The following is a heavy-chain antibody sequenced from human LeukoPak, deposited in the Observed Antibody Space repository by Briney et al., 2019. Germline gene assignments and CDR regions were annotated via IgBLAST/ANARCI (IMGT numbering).Heavy chain of an antibody. V-gene: IGHV3-9*01. CDR2: INWNGGGT. J-gene: IGHJ6*02. CDR1: GFTFKDYG. D-gene: IGHD1-26*01. Sequence: GRSMRLSCAATGFTFKDYGMHWVRQPPGKGLEWVSSINWNGGGTDYADSVKGRFTISRDNAKNSLYLQLSSLRPEDTALYYCAKHMRATNTYSFFGLDVWGQGTTVTVSS. CDR3: AKHMRATNTYSFFGLDV.